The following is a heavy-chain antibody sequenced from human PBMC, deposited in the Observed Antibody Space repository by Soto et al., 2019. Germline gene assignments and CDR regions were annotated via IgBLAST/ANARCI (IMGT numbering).Heavy chain of an antibody. CDR3: ARGDSGYYLT. V-gene: IGHV3-30*03. Sequence: QGHLVESGGGVVQPGGSLRLSCAASGFTFSSHGMHWLRQVPGKGLEWVAVVSFDGSKNYSADSVKGRFTISRDNPKNTVYLQMNIVKTEAFAVYDGARGDSGYYLTGGQGTLVAVSP. CDR2: VSFDGSKN. CDR1: GFTFSSHG. J-gene: IGHJ4*02. D-gene: IGHD3-22*01.